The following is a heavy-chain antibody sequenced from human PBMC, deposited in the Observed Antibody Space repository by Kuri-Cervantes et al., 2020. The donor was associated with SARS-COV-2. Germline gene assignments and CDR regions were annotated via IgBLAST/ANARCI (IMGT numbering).Heavy chain of an antibody. CDR2: ISYDGSNK. D-gene: IGHD5-24*01. Sequence: GGSLRLSCAASGFTFSSYAMHWVRQAPGKGLEWVAVISYDGSNKYYADSVKSRFTISRDNSKNTLYLQMNSLRAEDTAVYYCARGMATEAFDYWGQGTLVTVSS. J-gene: IGHJ4*02. CDR3: ARGMATEAFDY. CDR1: GFTFSSYA. V-gene: IGHV3-30-3*01.